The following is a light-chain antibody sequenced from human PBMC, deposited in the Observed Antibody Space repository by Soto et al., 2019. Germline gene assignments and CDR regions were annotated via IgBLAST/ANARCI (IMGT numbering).Light chain of an antibody. CDR2: AAS. CDR1: QGVSNS. V-gene: IGKV1-27*01. CDR3: QKYNSARFT. Sequence: DIQMTQSPSSLSASVGDRVTITCRASQGVSNSLAWYQQKPGKVPKLLIYAASTLQSGVPSRFSGTGSGTDFTLTISSLQPEDVAAYYCQKYNSARFTFGPGTKVDIK. J-gene: IGKJ3*01.